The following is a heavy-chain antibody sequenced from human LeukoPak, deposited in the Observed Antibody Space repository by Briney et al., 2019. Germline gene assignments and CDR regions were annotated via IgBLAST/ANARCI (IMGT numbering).Heavy chain of an antibody. J-gene: IGHJ4*02. V-gene: IGHV3-30*03. Sequence: GSLRLSCAASGFTFSSYSMNWVRQAPGKGLEWVAVISYDGSNKYYADSVKGRFTISRDNSKNTLYLQMNSLRAEDTAVYYCASRAIAVANARGQGTLVTVSS. D-gene: IGHD6-19*01. CDR3: ASRAIAVANA. CDR1: GFTFSSYS. CDR2: ISYDGSNK.